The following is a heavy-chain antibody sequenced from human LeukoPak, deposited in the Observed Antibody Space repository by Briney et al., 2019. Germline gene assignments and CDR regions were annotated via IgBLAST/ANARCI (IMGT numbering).Heavy chain of an antibody. CDR3: ARDLMDGSGSYRYYFDY. V-gene: IGHV1-69*01. CDR2: IIPIFGTA. D-gene: IGHD3-10*01. J-gene: IGHJ4*02. Sequence: GGSLRLSCAASGFTFSSYAISWVRQAPGQGLEWMGGIIPIFGTANYAQKFQGRVTITADESTSTAYMELSSLRSEDTAVYYCARDLMDGSGSYRYYFDYWGQGTLVTVSS. CDR1: GFTFSSYA.